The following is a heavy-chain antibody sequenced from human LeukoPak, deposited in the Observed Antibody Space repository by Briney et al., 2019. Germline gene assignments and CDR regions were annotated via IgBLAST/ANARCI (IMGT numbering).Heavy chain of an antibody. CDR1: GGSISSYY. J-gene: IGHJ6*03. D-gene: IGHD3-10*01. CDR3: ASSNGSGYYYYYYMDV. CDR2: IYYSGST. V-gene: IGHV4-59*01. Sequence: SETLSLTCTVSGGSISSYYWSWIRQPPGKGLDWIGYIYYSGSTNYNPSLKSRVTISVDTSKNQFSLKLSSVTAADTAVYYCASSNGSGYYYYYYMDVWGKGTTVTVSS.